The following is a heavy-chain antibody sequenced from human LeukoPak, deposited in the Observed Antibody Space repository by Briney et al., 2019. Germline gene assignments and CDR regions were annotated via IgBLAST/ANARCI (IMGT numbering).Heavy chain of an antibody. J-gene: IGHJ4*02. CDR1: GYTFTSYG. D-gene: IGHD3-9*01. CDR3: ARDRTGSVRDGLYY. CDR2: ISAYNGNT. V-gene: IGHV1-18*01. Sequence: GASAKVSCKTSGYTFTSYGFSWVRQAPGQGLEWVGWISAYNGNTNYAQKLQGRVTMSTDTSTSTAYMELRSLSSDDTAVYYCARDRTGSVRDGLYYWGQGTLVTVSS.